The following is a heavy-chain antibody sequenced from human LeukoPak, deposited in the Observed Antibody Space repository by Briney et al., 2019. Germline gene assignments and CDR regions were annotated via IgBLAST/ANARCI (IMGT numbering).Heavy chain of an antibody. CDR3: AKKKGGAAAGSFDY. V-gene: IGHV3-23*01. Sequence: PGGSLRLSCAASGLTFSSYAMSWVRQAPGKGLEWVSAISGSGGSTYYADSAKGRFTISRDNSNNTLYLQMNSLRAEDTAVYYCAKKKGGAAAGSFDYWGQGTLVTVSS. CDR1: GLTFSSYA. J-gene: IGHJ4*02. D-gene: IGHD6-13*01. CDR2: ISGSGGST.